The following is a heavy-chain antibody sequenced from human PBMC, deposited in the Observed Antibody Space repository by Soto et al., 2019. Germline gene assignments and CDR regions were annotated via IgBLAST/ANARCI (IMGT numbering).Heavy chain of an antibody. CDR1: GYTFTGYY. Sequence: GASVKVSCKASGYTFTGYYMHWVLQAPGQGLEWMGWINPNSGGTNYAQKFQGWVTMTRDTSISTAYMELSRLRSDDTAVYYCARELPQRQGRNMDVWGQGTTVTVSS. J-gene: IGHJ6*02. D-gene: IGHD1-1*01. CDR2: INPNSGGT. V-gene: IGHV1-2*04. CDR3: ARELPQRQGRNMDV.